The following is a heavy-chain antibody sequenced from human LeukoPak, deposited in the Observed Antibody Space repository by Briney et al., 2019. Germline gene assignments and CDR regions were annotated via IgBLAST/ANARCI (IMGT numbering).Heavy chain of an antibody. CDR3: ARDHAAYYYDSSGYYY. J-gene: IGHJ4*02. CDR2: ISSSSSYT. Sequence: GGSLRLSCAASGFTFSSYSMNWVRQAPGKGLEWVSSISSSSSYTYYADSVKGRFTISRDNAKNSLYLQMNSLRAEDTAVYYCARDHAAYYYDSSGYYYWGQGTLVTVSS. CDR1: GFTFSSYS. V-gene: IGHV3-21*01. D-gene: IGHD3-22*01.